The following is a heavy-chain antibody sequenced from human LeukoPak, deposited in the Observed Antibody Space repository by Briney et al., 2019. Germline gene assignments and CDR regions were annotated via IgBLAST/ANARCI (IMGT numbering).Heavy chain of an antibody. V-gene: IGHV1-24*01. Sequence: ASVKVSCKVSGYTLTELSMHWVRQAPGKGLEWMGGFDPEDGETIYAQKFQGRVTMTEDTSTDTAYMELSSLRSEDTAVYYCATDPLVAATHRNFDYWGQGTLVTVSS. CDR3: ATDPLVAATHRNFDY. D-gene: IGHD2-15*01. J-gene: IGHJ4*02. CDR2: FDPEDGET. CDR1: GYTLTELS.